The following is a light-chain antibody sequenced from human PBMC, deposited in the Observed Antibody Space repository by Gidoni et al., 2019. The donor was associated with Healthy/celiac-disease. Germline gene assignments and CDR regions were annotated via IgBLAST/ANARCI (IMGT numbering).Light chain of an antibody. V-gene: IGKV3-11*01. Sequence: EIVLTQSPATLSLSPGERATLSCRASQSVSSYLAWYQQKPGQAPRLLIHDASNRASGIPARFSGSGSGTDFTLTISSLEPEDFAVYYCQQRSNWPRTFXQXTKVEIK. J-gene: IGKJ1*01. CDR1: QSVSSY. CDR2: DAS. CDR3: QQRSNWPRT.